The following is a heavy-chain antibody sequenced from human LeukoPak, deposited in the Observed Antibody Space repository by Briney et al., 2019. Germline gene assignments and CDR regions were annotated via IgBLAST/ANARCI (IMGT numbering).Heavy chain of an antibody. V-gene: IGHV1-2*02. D-gene: IGHD3-3*01. CDR2: INPNSGGT. CDR1: GFTFSSYG. CDR3: ARDYLSQLRFSPYYYYGMDV. J-gene: IGHJ6*02. Sequence: PGGSLRLSCAASGFTFSSYGMHWVRQAPGQGLEWMGWINPNSGGTNYAQKFQGRVTMTRDTSISTAYMELSRLRSDDTAVYYCARDYLSQLRFSPYYYYGMDVWGQGTTVTVSS.